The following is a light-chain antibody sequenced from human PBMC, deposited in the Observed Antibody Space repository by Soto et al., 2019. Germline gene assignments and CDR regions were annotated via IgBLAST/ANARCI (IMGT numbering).Light chain of an antibody. V-gene: IGLV4-69*01. CDR2: LNSDGSH. Sequence: QLVLTQSPSASASLGASVKLTCTLSSGHSSYAIAWHQQQPEKGPRYLMKLNSDGSHSKGDGIPDRFSGSSSGAERYLTISSLQSEDEAEYYCQTWGTGTLFGGGTQLTV. CDR1: SGHSSYA. CDR3: QTWGTGTL. J-gene: IGLJ2*01.